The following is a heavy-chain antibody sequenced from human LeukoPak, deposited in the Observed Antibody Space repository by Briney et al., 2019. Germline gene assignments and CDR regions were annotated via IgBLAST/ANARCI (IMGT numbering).Heavy chain of an antibody. CDR1: GFTFSSYA. CDR3: ARASGYDYIWGSYRQNWFDP. CDR2: IKQDGSEK. V-gene: IGHV3-7*01. J-gene: IGHJ5*02. Sequence: GGSLRLSCAASGFTFSSYAMSWVRQAPGKGLGWVAIIKQDGSEKYYVDSVKGRFTISRDNAYNSLYMQMNSLRAEDTTVDYCARASGYDYIWGSYRQNWFDPWGQGTLVTVSS. D-gene: IGHD3-16*02.